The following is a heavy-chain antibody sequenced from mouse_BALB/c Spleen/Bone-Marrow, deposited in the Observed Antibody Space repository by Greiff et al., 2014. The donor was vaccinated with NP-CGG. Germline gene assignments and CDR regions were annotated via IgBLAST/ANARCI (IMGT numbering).Heavy chain of an antibody. D-gene: IGHD2-3*01. V-gene: IGHV2-9*02. CDR1: GFSLTSYG. CDR2: IWAGGSA. Sequence: QVQLKESGPGLVAPSQSLSITCTVSGFSLTSYGVHWVRQPPGKGLEWLGVIWAGGSANYNSALLSRLSISKDNSKSQVFLKMNSLQTDDTAMYYCARVYLWYFDVWGAGTTVTVSS. J-gene: IGHJ1*01. CDR3: ARVYLWYFDV.